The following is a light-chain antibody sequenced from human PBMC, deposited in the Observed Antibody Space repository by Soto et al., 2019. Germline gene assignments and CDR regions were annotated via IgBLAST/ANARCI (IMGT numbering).Light chain of an antibody. V-gene: IGLV2-11*01. CDR3: CSYADNYSYV. CDR2: DVS. Sequence: QSALTQPRSVSGSPGQSVTISCTGTSSDVGAYNYVSWYQQHPGKDPKLMTYDVSKRPSGVPDRFSGSKSGNTASLTISGLQAEDEADYYCCSYADNYSYVFGTGTKVTVL. J-gene: IGLJ1*01. CDR1: SSDVGAYNY.